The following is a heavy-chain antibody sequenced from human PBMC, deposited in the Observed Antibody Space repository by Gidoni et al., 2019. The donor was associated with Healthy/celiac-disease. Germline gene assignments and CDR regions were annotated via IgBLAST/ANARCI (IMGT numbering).Heavy chain of an antibody. Sequence: QVQLVQSGAEVKKPGSSVKVSCKASGGTFSSYAISWVRQAPGQGLEWMGGIIPIFGTANYAQKFQGRVTITADKSTSTAYMELSSLRSEDTAVYYCARDLGYYDSSGYYYVGPFDYWGQGTLVTVSS. CDR3: ARDLGYYDSSGYYYVGPFDY. CDR2: IIPIFGTA. D-gene: IGHD3-22*01. V-gene: IGHV1-69*06. J-gene: IGHJ4*02. CDR1: GGTFSSYA.